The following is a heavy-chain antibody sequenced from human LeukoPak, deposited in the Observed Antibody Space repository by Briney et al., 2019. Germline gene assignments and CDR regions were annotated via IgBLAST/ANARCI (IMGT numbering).Heavy chain of an antibody. D-gene: IGHD4-17*01. Sequence: AETLSLTCSVSGGSMRSYYWSWIRQRPGKGLEWIGYISYSGSTNYNPSLKSRVTISVDTFKNQFSLKLSSVTATDTAVYYCARGDYGSDYWGQGTLVTVSS. V-gene: IGHV4-59*01. CDR3: ARGDYGSDY. CDR1: GGSMRSYY. J-gene: IGHJ4*02. CDR2: ISYSGST.